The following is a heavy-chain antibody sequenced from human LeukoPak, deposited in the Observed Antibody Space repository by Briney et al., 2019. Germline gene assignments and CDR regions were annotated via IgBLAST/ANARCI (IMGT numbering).Heavy chain of an antibody. Sequence: GRSLRLSCAASGFTFSSYAMSWVRQAPGKGLEWVALIRYDGSKNWYADSVKGRFTISRDNSKNTLYLQMDSLRTEDAAVYYCAKDEAVMAYFYYYYMDVWGKGTTVTVSS. J-gene: IGHJ6*03. V-gene: IGHV3-30*02. D-gene: IGHD3-16*01. CDR2: IRYDGSKN. CDR1: GFTFSSYA. CDR3: AKDEAVMAYFYYYYMDV.